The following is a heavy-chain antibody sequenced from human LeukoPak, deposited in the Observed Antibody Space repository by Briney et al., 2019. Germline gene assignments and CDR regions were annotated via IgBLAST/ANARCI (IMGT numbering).Heavy chain of an antibody. CDR3: ARDAAFPYGDYVRPHGYYYRMDV. CDR1: GYTFAGYY. CDR2: INPNSGGT. J-gene: IGHJ6*02. D-gene: IGHD4-17*01. V-gene: IGHV1-2*02. Sequence: ASVKVSCKASGYTFAGYYMHWVRQAPGQGLEWMGWINPNSGGTNYAQKFQGRVTMTRDTSISTAYMELSRLRSDDTAVYYCARDAAFPYGDYVRPHGYYYRMDVWGQGTTVTVSS.